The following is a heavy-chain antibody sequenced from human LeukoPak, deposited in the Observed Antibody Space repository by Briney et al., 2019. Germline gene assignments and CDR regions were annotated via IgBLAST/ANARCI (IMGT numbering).Heavy chain of an antibody. Sequence: GGSLRLSCAASGFTFDDYAMHWVRHAPGKGLEWVSLISGDGGSTYYADFVKGRFTISRDNSKNSLYLQMNSLRTEDTALYYCAKDIGMGSGWYFDYWGQGTLVTVSS. CDR3: AKDIGMGSGWYFDY. CDR1: GFTFDDYA. J-gene: IGHJ4*02. V-gene: IGHV3-43*02. CDR2: ISGDGGST. D-gene: IGHD6-19*01.